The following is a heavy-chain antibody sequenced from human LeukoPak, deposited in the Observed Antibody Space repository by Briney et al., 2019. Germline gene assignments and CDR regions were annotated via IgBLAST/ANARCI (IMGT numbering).Heavy chain of an antibody. CDR1: GYTLTELS. Sequence: ASVKVSCKVSGYTLTELSMHWVRQAPGKGREWRGGFDPEDGETIYAQKFQGRVTMTEDTSTDTAYMELSSLRSEDTAVYYCATDPRYFDWPQPFDYWGQGTLVTVSS. D-gene: IGHD3-9*01. V-gene: IGHV1-24*01. CDR3: ATDPRYFDWPQPFDY. CDR2: FDPEDGET. J-gene: IGHJ4*02.